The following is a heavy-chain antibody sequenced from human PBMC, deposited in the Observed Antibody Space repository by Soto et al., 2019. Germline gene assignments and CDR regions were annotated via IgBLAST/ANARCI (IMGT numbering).Heavy chain of an antibody. Sequence: GGSLRLSCRASGYTFSNYCIIWVRQAPGKGLEWVANIRQDGVEKYYVDSVKGRFTISRDNTQNSMYLKMNSLRAEDTAVYYCARATDYCSPLDQWGQGIL. V-gene: IGHV3-7*03. CDR2: IRQDGVEK. CDR1: GYTFSNYC. J-gene: IGHJ4*02. CDR3: ARATDYCSPLDQ. D-gene: IGHD2-21*02.